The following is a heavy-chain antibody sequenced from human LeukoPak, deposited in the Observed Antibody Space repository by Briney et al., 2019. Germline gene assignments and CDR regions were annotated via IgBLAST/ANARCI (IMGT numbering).Heavy chain of an antibody. CDR3: ARGKGDY. Sequence: SETLSLTCSVSGGSISTGGSYWSWVRQHTGKGLEWIGYINDSGSTYYNPSLKSRVTISVDTSKNQFSLKLSSVTAADTAVYYCARGKGDYWGQGTLVTVSS. J-gene: IGHJ4*02. CDR1: GGSISTGGSY. V-gene: IGHV4-31*03. CDR2: INDSGST.